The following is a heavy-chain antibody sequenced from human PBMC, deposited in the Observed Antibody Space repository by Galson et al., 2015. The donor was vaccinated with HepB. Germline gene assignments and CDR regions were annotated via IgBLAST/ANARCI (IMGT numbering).Heavy chain of an antibody. CDR2: IGYRETYK. CDR1: GFDFKTSG. J-gene: IGHJ2*01. Sequence: SLRLSCAASGFDFKTSGMTWVRQAPGKGLEWVAVIGYRETYKHYADSVKGRLTISRDNAKNSLYLQMHRLRDEDTAVYYCARAAFGSNSDWYFDRWGRGTLVTVPS. CDR3: ARAAFGSNSDWYFDR. D-gene: IGHD4-23*01. V-gene: IGHV3-21*01.